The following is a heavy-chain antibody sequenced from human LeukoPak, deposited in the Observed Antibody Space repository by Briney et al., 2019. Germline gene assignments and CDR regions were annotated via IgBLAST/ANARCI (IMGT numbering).Heavy chain of an antibody. Sequence: GGSLRLSCAASGFTFSNYDMNWVRQAPGMGLEWVSLISGSGDITYYADSVKGRFTISRDNSKNTLFLEMNNLRAEDTALYYCAKRESYNRGPFDQWGQGTQVTVSS. CDR2: ISGSGDIT. V-gene: IGHV3-23*01. CDR1: GFTFSNYD. CDR3: AKRESYNRGPFDQ. D-gene: IGHD2/OR15-2a*01. J-gene: IGHJ4*02.